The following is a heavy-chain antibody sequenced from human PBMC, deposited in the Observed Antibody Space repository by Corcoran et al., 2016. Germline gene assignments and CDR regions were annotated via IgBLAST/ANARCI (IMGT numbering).Heavy chain of an antibody. CDR3: AGRTRRGYFDWLQYNWFDP. V-gene: IGHV4-34*01. CDR2: INHSGST. D-gene: IGHD3-9*01. Sequence: QVQLQQWGAGLLKPSETLSLTCAVYGGSFSGYYWSWIRQPPGKGLEWIGEINHSGSTNYNPSLKSRVTISVDTSKNQFSLKLSSVTAADAAVYYCAGRTRRGYFDWLQYNWFDPWGQGTLVTVSS. CDR1: GGSFSGYY. J-gene: IGHJ5*02.